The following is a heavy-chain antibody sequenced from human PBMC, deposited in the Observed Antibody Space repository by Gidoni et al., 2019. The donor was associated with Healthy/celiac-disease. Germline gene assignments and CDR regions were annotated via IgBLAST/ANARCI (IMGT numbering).Heavy chain of an antibody. CDR2: IRSKANSYAT. CDR1: GFTFSGSA. CDR3: TRLAAAGKGY. J-gene: IGHJ4*02. Sequence: EVQLVESGGGLVQPGGSLKLSCAASGFTFSGSAMHWVRQASGKGLEWVGRIRSKANSYATAYAASVKGRFTISRDDSKNTAYLQMNSLKTEDTAVYYCTRLAAAGKGYWGQGTLVTVSS. V-gene: IGHV3-73*02. D-gene: IGHD6-13*01.